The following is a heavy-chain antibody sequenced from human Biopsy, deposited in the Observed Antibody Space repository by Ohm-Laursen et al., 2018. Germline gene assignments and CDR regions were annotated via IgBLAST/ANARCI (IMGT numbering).Heavy chain of an antibody. CDR3: ARATNSTGWPYYYFYGMDV. V-gene: IGHV4-59*01. CDR1: GGSISSDY. J-gene: IGHJ6*02. Sequence: SQTLPLTCPVSGGSISSDYWSWIRQTPGKGLEWIGYIYYSGSTNYNPSLKSRVTISVDTSKNQFSLRLNSVTAADTAVYYCARATNSTGWPYYYFYGMDVRGQGTTVTVSS. D-gene: IGHD2/OR15-2a*01. CDR2: IYYSGST.